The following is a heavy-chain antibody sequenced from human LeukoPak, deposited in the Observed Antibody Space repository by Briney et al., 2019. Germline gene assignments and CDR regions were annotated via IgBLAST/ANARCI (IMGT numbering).Heavy chain of an antibody. D-gene: IGHD5-18*01. J-gene: IGHJ4*02. CDR1: GFTFNSYG. Sequence: GRSLRLSCAASGFTFNSYGMHWVRQAPGKGLDWVAVIWDDGSNKDYADSVKGRSTISRDNSKNTLYLQMNSLRIEDTAVYRCARGGNTGIFDYWGQGTLVTVSS. CDR3: ARGGNTGIFDY. CDR2: IWDDGSNK. V-gene: IGHV3-33*01.